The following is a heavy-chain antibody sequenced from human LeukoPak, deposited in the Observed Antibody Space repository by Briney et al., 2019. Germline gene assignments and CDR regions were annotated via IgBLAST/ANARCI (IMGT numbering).Heavy chain of an antibody. CDR2: ISYDGSKK. Sequence: GGSLRLSCAASGFTFSSYAMHWVRQAPGKGLEWVAVISYDGSKKYHADSVKGRFTVSRDNSNKMQYLEMDSLRADDTAVYYCARGGDFWSGYKTHEYGLDVWGQGTTVTVSS. J-gene: IGHJ6*02. CDR1: GFTFSSYA. V-gene: IGHV3-30-3*01. D-gene: IGHD3-3*01. CDR3: ARGGDFWSGYKTHEYGLDV.